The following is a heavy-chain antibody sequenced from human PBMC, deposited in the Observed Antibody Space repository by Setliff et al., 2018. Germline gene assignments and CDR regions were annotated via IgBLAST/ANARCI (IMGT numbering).Heavy chain of an antibody. V-gene: IGHV3-30*02. J-gene: IGHJ4*02. CDR1: GFTFGNYG. CDR2: IQHDGNIK. CDR3: AKVIGGYPPKPSDY. Sequence: GGSLRLSCVASGFTFGNYGMHWVRQAPGKGLEWVTYIQHDGNIKHYADSVKGRCTISRDNSKNTLYLEMSSLRPEDTAVYYCAKVIGGYPPKPSDYWGQGTLVTVSS. D-gene: IGHD3-16*02.